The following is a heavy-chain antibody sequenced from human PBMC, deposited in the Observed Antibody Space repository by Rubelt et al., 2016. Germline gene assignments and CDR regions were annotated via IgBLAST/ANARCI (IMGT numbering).Heavy chain of an antibody. Sequence: QVQLVQSGAEVKKPGASVKVSCKASGYTFTSYYMHCVRQAPGQGLVWMGILNRSGGSTTYGPKYRHRVTITRSTYTGPVYMDQSSMRCEATAVYYCGRVGFYYDSGSYVDWGQGTLITVSS. CDR2: LNRSGGST. J-gene: IGHJ4*02. CDR1: GYTFTSYY. D-gene: IGHD3-10*01. CDR3: GRVGFYYDSGSYVD. V-gene: IGHV1-46*01.